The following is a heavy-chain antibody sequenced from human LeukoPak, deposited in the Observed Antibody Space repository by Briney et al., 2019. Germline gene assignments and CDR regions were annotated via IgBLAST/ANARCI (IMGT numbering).Heavy chain of an antibody. CDR1: GFTFDDYS. CDR2: ITWDGTGT. CDR3: TKETTMIVGGQYFDY. Sequence: GGSLRLSCAASGFTFDDYSMHWVRQAPGKGLEWVSLITWDGTGTYYADSVKGRFSISRDNSKNSLYLQMNSLRTEDTALYYCTKETTMIVGGQYFDYWGQGTLVTVSS. V-gene: IGHV3-43*01. J-gene: IGHJ4*02. D-gene: IGHD3-22*01.